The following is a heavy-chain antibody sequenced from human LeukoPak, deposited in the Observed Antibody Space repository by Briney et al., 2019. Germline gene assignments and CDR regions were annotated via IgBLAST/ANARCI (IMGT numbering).Heavy chain of an antibody. Sequence: ASVKVSCKASGYTLTGYYMHWVRQAPGQGLEWMGWINPNSGGTNYAQKFQGRVTMTRDTSISTAYMELSRLRSDDTAVYYCARVRWELLRYYFDYWGQGTLVTVSS. J-gene: IGHJ4*02. D-gene: IGHD1-26*01. CDR1: GYTLTGYY. V-gene: IGHV1-2*02. CDR2: INPNSGGT. CDR3: ARVRWELLRYYFDY.